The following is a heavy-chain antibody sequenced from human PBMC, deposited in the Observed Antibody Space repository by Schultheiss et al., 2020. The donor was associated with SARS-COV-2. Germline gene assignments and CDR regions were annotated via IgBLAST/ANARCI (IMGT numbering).Heavy chain of an antibody. D-gene: IGHD1-7*01. CDR1: GFTFGDYA. CDR3: TRVVGGNWNYGYFDY. CDR2: IRSKAYGGTT. J-gene: IGHJ4*02. Sequence: SLRLSCTASGFTFGDYAMSWVRQAPGKGLEWVGFIRSKAYGGTTEYAASVKGRFTISRDDSKSIAYQQMKSLKTEDTAVYYCTRVVGGNWNYGYFDYWGQGTLVTVSS. V-gene: IGHV3-49*04.